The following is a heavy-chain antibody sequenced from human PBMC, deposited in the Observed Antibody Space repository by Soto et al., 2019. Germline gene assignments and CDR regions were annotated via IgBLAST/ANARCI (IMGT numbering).Heavy chain of an antibody. CDR3: SIHSNCNYLRVFDC. CDR2: IYYSGST. Sequence: SETLSLTCTVSGGSISSYYWSWIRQPPGKGLEWIGYIYYSGSTNYNPSLKSRVTISVDTSKIHFSLKLSSVTAADTAVYFFSIHSNCNYLRVFDCWGQGTLVTVAS. J-gene: IGHJ4*02. CDR1: GGSISSYY. D-gene: IGHD1-7*01. V-gene: IGHV4-59*08.